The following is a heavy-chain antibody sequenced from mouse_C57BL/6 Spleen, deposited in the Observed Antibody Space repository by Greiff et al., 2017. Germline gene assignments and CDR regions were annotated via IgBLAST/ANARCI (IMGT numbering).Heavy chain of an antibody. CDR2: IYPGSGST. J-gene: IGHJ2*01. CDR3: ASGYSNYLFDY. D-gene: IGHD2-5*01. CDR1: GYTFTSYW. Sequence: QVQLQQPGAELVKPGASVKMSCKASGYTFTSYWITWVKQRPGQGLEWIGDIYPGSGSTNYNEKFKSKATLTVDTSSRTAYIQLLSLTSEDSAVYYCASGYSNYLFDYWGQGTTLTVSS. V-gene: IGHV1-55*01.